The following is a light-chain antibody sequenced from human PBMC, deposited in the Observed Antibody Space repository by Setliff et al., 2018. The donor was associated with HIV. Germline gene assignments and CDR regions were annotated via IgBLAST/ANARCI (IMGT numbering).Light chain of an antibody. CDR2: DVS. J-gene: IGLJ1*01. Sequence: QSALTQPASVSGSPGQSITISCSGSSSDVGGYNHVSWYQQHPGKAPKVMIYDVSNRPLGVSNRFSGSKSDNTASLTISGLQAEDEADYFCSSYTHRNTYVFGTGTRAPS. CDR1: SSDVGGYNH. V-gene: IGLV2-14*03. CDR3: SSYTHRNTYV.